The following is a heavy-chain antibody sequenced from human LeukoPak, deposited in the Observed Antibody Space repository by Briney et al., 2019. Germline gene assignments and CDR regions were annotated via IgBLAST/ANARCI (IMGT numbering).Heavy chain of an antibody. CDR2: ISTDASNK. J-gene: IGHJ4*02. D-gene: IGHD2-2*01. CDR3: ARTGYCSSTSCDYFDY. V-gene: IGHV3-30*03. CDR1: GFTFSYYG. Sequence: PGGSLRLSCAASGFTFSYYGLHWVRQAPGKGLEWVSLISTDASNKNYADSVKGRFTISRDNSKNTLYLQMKSLRAEDTAVYYCARTGYCSSTSCDYFDYWGQGTLVTVSS.